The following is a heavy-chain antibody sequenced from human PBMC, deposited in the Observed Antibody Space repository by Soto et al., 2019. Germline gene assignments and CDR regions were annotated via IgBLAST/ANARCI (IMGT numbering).Heavy chain of an antibody. Sequence: PGGSLRLSCATSGFTFRSYSINWVRQAPGMGLEWVSSISSSSRYIYYADSVRGRFTISRDNAKDSLYLQINSLRAEDTAVYYCARDRLVAATSAPPYCYYGMDVWGQGTTVTVSS. J-gene: IGHJ6*02. CDR1: GFTFRSYS. CDR2: ISSSSRYI. D-gene: IGHD2-15*01. CDR3: ARDRLVAATSAPPYCYYGMDV. V-gene: IGHV3-21*01.